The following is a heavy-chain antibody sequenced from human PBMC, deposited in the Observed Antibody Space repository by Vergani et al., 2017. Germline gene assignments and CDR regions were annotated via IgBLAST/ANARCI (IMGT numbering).Heavy chain of an antibody. D-gene: IGHD2-15*01. CDR2: MNGDGDTI. J-gene: IGHJ5*02. CDR1: GFTFNEYC. Sequence: EVELVESGGGLVQPGGSLRLSCAASGFTFNEYCMHWARQVPGKGLVWVSGMNGDGDTISYADSVKGRFTISRDNAKNTLFLQMNSLRAEDTAVYYCARARKFRFVVVWENWFDPWAQGTLVTVSS. CDR3: ARARKFRFVVVWENWFDP. V-gene: IGHV3-74*01.